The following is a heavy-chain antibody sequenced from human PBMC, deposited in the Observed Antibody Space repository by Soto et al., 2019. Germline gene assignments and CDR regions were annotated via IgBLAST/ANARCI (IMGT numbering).Heavy chain of an antibody. CDR1: GFTFSSYS. V-gene: IGHV3-21*01. Sequence: PGGSLRLSCAASGFTFSSYSMNWVRQAPGKGLEWVSSISSSSSYIYYADSVKGRFTISRDNAKNSLYLQMNSLRAEDTAVYYCARVKGQSNGCPYYWGQGTLVTVSS. CDR2: ISSSSSYI. D-gene: IGHD6-19*01. CDR3: ARVKGQSNGCPYY. J-gene: IGHJ4*02.